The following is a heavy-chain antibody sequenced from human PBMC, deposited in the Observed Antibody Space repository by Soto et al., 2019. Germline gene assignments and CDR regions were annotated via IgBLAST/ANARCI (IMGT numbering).Heavy chain of an antibody. Sequence: QVQLQESGPGLVKPSETLSLTCTVSGGSVSSGSYYWSWIRQPPGKGLEWIGYIYYSGSTNYNPSRRCRVTKPVDTSKNQYSRKLDSVTAADTAVHDCASLGAMPTSPFWFDSWGPGTLVTVSS. CDR1: GGSVSSGSYY. CDR2: IYYSGST. CDR3: ASLGAMPTSPFWFDS. D-gene: IGHD2-2*01. J-gene: IGHJ5*01. V-gene: IGHV4-61*01.